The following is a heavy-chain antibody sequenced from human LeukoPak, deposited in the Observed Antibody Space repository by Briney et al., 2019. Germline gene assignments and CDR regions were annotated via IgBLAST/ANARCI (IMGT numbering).Heavy chain of an antibody. V-gene: IGHV4-59*02. D-gene: IGHD6-13*01. Sequence: PSETLSLTCTVSGGSVSGSYWSWVRQSPGKGLEWIGYIYYSGTTNCNPSLKSRVSISIDTSKNQFSLKLSSVTAADTAVYYCARRKPYRIAAAGTIWFDPWGKVTLVTVSS. CDR1: GGSVSGSY. J-gene: IGHJ5*02. CDR3: ARRKPYRIAAAGTIWFDP. CDR2: IYYSGTT.